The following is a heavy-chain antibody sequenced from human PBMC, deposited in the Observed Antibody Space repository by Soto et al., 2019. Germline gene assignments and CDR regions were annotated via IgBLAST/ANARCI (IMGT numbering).Heavy chain of an antibody. J-gene: IGHJ4*02. Sequence: PGGSLRLSCAASGFTFSSYWMSWVRQAPGKGLEWVANIKQDGSEKYYVDSVKGRFTISRDNAKNSLYLQMNSLRAEDTAVYYCARVSVSNYYDSSGYYLAPDYYFDYWGQGTLVTVSS. CDR3: ARVSVSNYYDSSGYYLAPDYYFDY. CDR2: IKQDGSEK. CDR1: GFTFSSYW. D-gene: IGHD3-22*01. V-gene: IGHV3-7*05.